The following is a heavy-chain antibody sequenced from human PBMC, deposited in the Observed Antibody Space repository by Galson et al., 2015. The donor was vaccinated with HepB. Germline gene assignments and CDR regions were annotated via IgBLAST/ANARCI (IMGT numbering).Heavy chain of an antibody. CDR1: GFSFSDSG. D-gene: IGHD3-10*02. CDR2: ISDDGRNK. J-gene: IGHJ5*02. V-gene: IGHV3-30*18. CDR3: AKGAYRNILMSGGWFGP. Sequence: SLRLSCAASGFSFSDSGLHWVRQAPGKGLEWVAGISDDGRNKNFADSVRGRFTISRDNSKSTLFLQMNSLRVEDTAVYFCAKGAYRNILMSGGWFGPWGQGTRVTVSA.